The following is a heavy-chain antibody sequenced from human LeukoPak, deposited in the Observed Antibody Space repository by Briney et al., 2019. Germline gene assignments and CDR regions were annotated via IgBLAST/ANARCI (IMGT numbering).Heavy chain of an antibody. CDR3: ARVQENYYDSSGSYYFDY. V-gene: IGHV1-18*01. Sequence: ASVKVSCKASGYTFTSYGISWVRQAPGQGLEWMGWISAYNGNTNYAQKLQGRVTMTTDTSTSTAYMELRSLRSDDTAVYYCARVQENYYDSSGSYYFDYWGQGTLVTVSS. J-gene: IGHJ4*02. CDR1: GYTFTSYG. D-gene: IGHD3-22*01. CDR2: ISAYNGNT.